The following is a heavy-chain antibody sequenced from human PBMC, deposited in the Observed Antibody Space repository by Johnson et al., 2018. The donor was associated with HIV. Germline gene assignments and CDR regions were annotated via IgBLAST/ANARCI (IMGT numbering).Heavy chain of an antibody. CDR2: IRYDGSNK. J-gene: IGHJ3*02. CDR1: EFTFSTFSRNA. V-gene: IGHV3-30*02. D-gene: IGHD2-21*01. CDR3: AKDWVGVWWSRAFDI. Sequence: QVQLVESGGGVVQPGRSLRLSCAASEFTFSTFSRNAMHWVRQAPGKGLEWVAFIRYDGSNKYYADSVKGRFTISRDNSKNTLYLQMNSLRPEDTAVYYCAKDWVGVWWSRAFDIWGQGTMVTVSS.